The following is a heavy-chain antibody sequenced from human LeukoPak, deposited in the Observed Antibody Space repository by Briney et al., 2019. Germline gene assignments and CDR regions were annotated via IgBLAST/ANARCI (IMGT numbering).Heavy chain of an antibody. CDR1: GFTFSSYA. CDR2: ISYDGSNK. D-gene: IGHD3-22*01. J-gene: IGHJ4*02. Sequence: GRSLRLSCAASGFTFSSYAMHWVRQAPGKGLEWVAVISYDGSNKYYADSVKGRFTISRDNSKNTLYLQMNSLRAEDTAVYYCARDPAIQTWLSAYYFDYWGRGTQVTVSS. V-gene: IGHV3-30-3*01. CDR3: ARDPAIQTWLSAYYFDY.